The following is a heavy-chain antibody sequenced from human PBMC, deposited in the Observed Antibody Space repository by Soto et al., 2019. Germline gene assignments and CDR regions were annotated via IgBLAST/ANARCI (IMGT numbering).Heavy chain of an antibody. CDR2: IYYSGST. CDR3: AREGGIVGATAADY. V-gene: IGHV4-61*08. Sequence: SETLSLTCAVSGGSISSGGYSWSWIRQPPGKGLEWIGYIYYSGSTNYNPSLKSRVTISVDTSKNQFSLKLSSVTAADTAVYYCAREGGIVGATAADYWGQGTLVTAPQ. D-gene: IGHD1-26*01. J-gene: IGHJ4*02. CDR1: GGSISSGGYS.